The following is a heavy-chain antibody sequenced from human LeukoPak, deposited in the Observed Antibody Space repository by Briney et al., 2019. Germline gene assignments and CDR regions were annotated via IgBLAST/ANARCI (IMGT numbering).Heavy chain of an antibody. CDR2: IWYDGSDE. V-gene: IGHV3-33*01. Sequence: GGSLRLSCAASGFTFSSYGMHWVRQAPGKGLEWAAVIWYDGSDEYYGDSVKGRFTISRDNPKNTLYLQMNSLRAEDTAVYYCARGGVIDAFDIWGQGTMVTVSS. J-gene: IGHJ3*02. CDR3: ARGGVIDAFDI. CDR1: GFTFSSYG. D-gene: IGHD3-10*01.